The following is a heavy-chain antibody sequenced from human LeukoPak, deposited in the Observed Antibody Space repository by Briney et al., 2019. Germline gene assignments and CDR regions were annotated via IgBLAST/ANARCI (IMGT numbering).Heavy chain of an antibody. Sequence: GGSLRPSCAASGFIFSHYGMNWVRQAPGKGLEWVSGITSRSTTYYADSVKGRFTISRDNSKNMVWLQINSPTAEDTATYYRAKDGNWARFEDWGQGTLVTVSS. CDR3: AKDGNWARFED. J-gene: IGHJ4*02. CDR1: GFIFSHYG. V-gene: IGHV3-23*01. D-gene: IGHD7-27*01. CDR2: ITSRSTT.